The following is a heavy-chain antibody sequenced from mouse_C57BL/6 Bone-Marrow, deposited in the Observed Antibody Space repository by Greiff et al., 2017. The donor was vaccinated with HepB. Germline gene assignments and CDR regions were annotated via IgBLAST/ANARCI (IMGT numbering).Heavy chain of an antibody. D-gene: IGHD1-1*01. V-gene: IGHV6-6*01. CDR2: IRNKTNNHAT. Sequence: EVKLMESGGGLVQPGGSMKLSCAASGFTFSDAWMDWVRQSPEKGLEWVAEIRNKTNNHATYYAESVKGRFTISRDDSKSSVYLQMNRLRAEDTGIYYCTRGYYGSIQFAYWGQGTLVTVSA. J-gene: IGHJ3*01. CDR3: TRGYYGSIQFAY. CDR1: GFTFSDAW.